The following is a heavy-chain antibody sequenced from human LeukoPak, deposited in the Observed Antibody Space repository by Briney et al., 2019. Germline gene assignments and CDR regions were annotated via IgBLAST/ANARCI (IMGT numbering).Heavy chain of an antibody. D-gene: IGHD4-23*01. CDR1: GYSISSGYH. CDR2: ISHSGST. J-gene: IGHJ2*01. CDR3: ARGLGGGNSVYFDL. Sequence: PSETLSLTCAVSGYSISSGYHWGWIRQPPGKGLEWIGSISHSGSTYYNPSLKSRVTISVDTSKNQFSLKLSSVTAADTAVYYCARGLGGGNSVYFDLWGRGTLVTVSS. V-gene: IGHV4-38-2*01.